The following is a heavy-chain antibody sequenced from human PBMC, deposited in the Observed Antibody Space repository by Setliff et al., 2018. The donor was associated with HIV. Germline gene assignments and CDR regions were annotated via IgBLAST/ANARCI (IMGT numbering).Heavy chain of an antibody. CDR3: ARHSPSDY. CDR1: GDSISTDY. Sequence: SETLSLTCTVSGDSISTDYWTWIRQPPGKGLEWIGYIYTSASTSYNPSLKSRVTISVDTSKNQFSLKLSSVTAADTAVYYCARHSPSDYWGQGTLVTVSS. V-gene: IGHV4-4*09. CDR2: IYTSAST. J-gene: IGHJ4*02.